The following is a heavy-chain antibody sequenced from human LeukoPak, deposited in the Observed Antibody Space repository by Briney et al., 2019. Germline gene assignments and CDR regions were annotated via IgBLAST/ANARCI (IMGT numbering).Heavy chain of an antibody. D-gene: IGHD3-10*01. CDR1: GFTVSSNY. CDR3: ARDYYGSGSYY. J-gene: IGHJ4*02. Sequence: PGGSLRLSCAASGFTVSSNYMSWVRQAPGKGLEWVSVIYSGGSTYYADSVKGRFTISRDNSKNTLYLQMNSLRAEDTAMYYCARDYYGSGSYYWGQGTLVTVSS. V-gene: IGHV3-66*01. CDR2: IYSGGST.